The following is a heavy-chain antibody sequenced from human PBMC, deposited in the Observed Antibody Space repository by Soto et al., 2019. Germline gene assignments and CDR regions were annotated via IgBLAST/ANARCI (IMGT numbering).Heavy chain of an antibody. Sequence: PSETLSLTCDVSGYAISSGFYWAWIRQPPGKRLEWIGNIYFTGTTSYNPSLKTRVTMSVDTSKNQFSLRLSSVTAADTAVFYCAIVRRIGVSGSPGDSWGQGTQVTVSS. J-gene: IGHJ4*02. D-gene: IGHD3-10*01. CDR2: IYFTGTT. CDR3: AIVRRIGVSGSPGDS. V-gene: IGHV4-38-2*01. CDR1: GYAISSGFY.